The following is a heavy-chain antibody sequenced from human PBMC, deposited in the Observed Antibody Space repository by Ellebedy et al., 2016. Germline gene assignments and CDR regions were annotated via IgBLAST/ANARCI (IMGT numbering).Heavy chain of an antibody. Sequence: GGSLRLSXAASGFTFHAYWMHWVRQAPGKGLLWVSRLNNDGTDTSYADSVKGRFTISRDNAKNTLYLQMNSLRAEDTAVYYCARGIPAMVADGEAFDIWGQGALVTVSS. D-gene: IGHD2-15*01. CDR2: LNNDGTDT. J-gene: IGHJ3*02. CDR3: ARGIPAMVADGEAFDI. CDR1: GFTFHAYW. V-gene: IGHV3-74*01.